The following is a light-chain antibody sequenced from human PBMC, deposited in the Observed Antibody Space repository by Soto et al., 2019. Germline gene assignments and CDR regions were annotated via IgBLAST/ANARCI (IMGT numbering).Light chain of an antibody. CDR2: GSS. CDR1: QTFSTSY. V-gene: IGKV3-20*01. CDR3: QQDGGSPIT. J-gene: IGKJ5*01. Sequence: ETVEPRAPAPLSLSAGERSTLSCMGSQTFSTSYLAWYQQKPGQAPRLLIYGSSSRATGIPDRFSGHGSGTDFTLTISSLEPEDFAVYYCQQDGGSPITFGQGTRMEI.